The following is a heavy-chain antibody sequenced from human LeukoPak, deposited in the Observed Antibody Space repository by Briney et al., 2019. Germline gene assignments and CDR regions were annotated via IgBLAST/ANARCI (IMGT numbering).Heavy chain of an antibody. D-gene: IGHD2-2*01. CDR1: GYTFTAYS. J-gene: IGHJ4*02. Sequence: ASVKVSCKASGYTFTAYSMHWVRQAPGQGLEYMGWLNPNSGDTNYAQKFQGRVTMTGDTSMSTAYMELSGLRFDDTAIYYCARDGEVRQGHCSTTSCPVDYWGQGTLITVSS. V-gene: IGHV1-2*02. CDR2: LNPNSGDT. CDR3: ARDGEVRQGHCSTTSCPVDY.